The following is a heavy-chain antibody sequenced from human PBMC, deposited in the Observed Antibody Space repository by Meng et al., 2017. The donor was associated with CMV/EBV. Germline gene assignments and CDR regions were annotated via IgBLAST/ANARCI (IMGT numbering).Heavy chain of an antibody. J-gene: IGHJ4*02. V-gene: IGHV1-18*01. CDR3: ARDAYCSSTSCYLGAGFFDY. Sequence: ASVKVSCKASGYTFTSYGISWVRQAPGQGLEWMGWISAYNGNTNYAQKLQGRVTMTTDTSTSTAYMELRSLRSDDTAVYYCARDAYCSSTSCYLGAGFFDYWGQGTLVTVSS. CDR1: GYTFTSYG. CDR2: ISAYNGNT. D-gene: IGHD2-2*01.